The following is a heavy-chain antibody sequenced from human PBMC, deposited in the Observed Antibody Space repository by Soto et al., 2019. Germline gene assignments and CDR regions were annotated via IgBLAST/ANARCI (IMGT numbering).Heavy chain of an antibody. D-gene: IGHD3-22*01. J-gene: IGHJ4*02. Sequence: QLQLQESGPGLVKPSETLSLTCTVSGGSISNSSYYWGWIRQPPGKGLEWIGSIYYSGSTYYNPSPKRRVTMSVDTSQDQCSLKLSSVTAADTAVYYCARLGYDSRGVYWGQGTLVTVSS. CDR3: ARLGYDSRGVY. CDR2: IYYSGST. V-gene: IGHV4-39*01. CDR1: GGSISNSSYY.